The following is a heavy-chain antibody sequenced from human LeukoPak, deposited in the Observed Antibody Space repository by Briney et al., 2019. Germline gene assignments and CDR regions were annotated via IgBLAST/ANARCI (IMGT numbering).Heavy chain of an antibody. D-gene: IGHD6-19*01. Sequence: QPGGSLRLSCAASGFTFNNFAMHWVRQAPGQGLEWVTAVSHDGNIKEYVDSVKGRFTVSRDNSKNTLYLQMNSLRVGDTAIYYCARMYSSGWYIGAFDVRGQGAMVTVSS. CDR3: ARMYSSGWYIGAFDV. CDR2: VSHDGNIK. J-gene: IGHJ3*01. CDR1: GFTFNNFA. V-gene: IGHV3-30*04.